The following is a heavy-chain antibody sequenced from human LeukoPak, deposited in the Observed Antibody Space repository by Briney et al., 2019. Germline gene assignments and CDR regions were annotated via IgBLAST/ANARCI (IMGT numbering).Heavy chain of an antibody. V-gene: IGHV1-24*01. CDR1: GYTLTELS. D-gene: IGHD1-26*01. J-gene: IGHJ5*02. Sequence: GASVKVSCKVSGYTLTELSMHWVRQAPGKGLEWMGGFDPEDGETIYAQKFQGRVTTTEDTSTDTAYMELSSLRSEDTAVYYCATVRSGSYPPQYNRFDPWGQGTLVTVSS. CDR2: FDPEDGET. CDR3: ATVRSGSYPPQYNRFDP.